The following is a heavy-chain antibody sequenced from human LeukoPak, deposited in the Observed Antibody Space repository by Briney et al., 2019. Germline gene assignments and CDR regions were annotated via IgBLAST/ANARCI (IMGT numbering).Heavy chain of an antibody. CDR1: GFTFSNAW. V-gene: IGHV3-15*01. J-gene: IGHJ4*02. CDR2: IKSKTDGGTT. D-gene: IGHD2-2*01. Sequence: GGSLRLSCAASGFTFSNAWMSWVRQAPGKGLEWVGRIKSKTDGGTTDYAAPVEGRFTISRDNSKNTLYLQMNSLRAEDTAVYYCAKDQDIVVVPAAQDWGQGTLVTVSS. CDR3: AKDQDIVVVPAAQD.